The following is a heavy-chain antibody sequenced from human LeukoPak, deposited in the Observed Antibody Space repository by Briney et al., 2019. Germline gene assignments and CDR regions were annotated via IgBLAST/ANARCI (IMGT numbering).Heavy chain of an antibody. V-gene: IGHV1-2*02. CDR3: ASGYSDYADYYNYYMDV. CDR1: GGTFSSYA. Sequence: ASVKVSCKASGGTFSSYAISWVRQAPGQGLEWMGWINPDSGGTNYAQKFQGRVTMTRDTSITTAYVELSRLTSDDTAVYYCASGYSDYADYYNYYMDVWGKGTTVTVSS. D-gene: IGHD4-11*01. J-gene: IGHJ6*03. CDR2: INPDSGGT.